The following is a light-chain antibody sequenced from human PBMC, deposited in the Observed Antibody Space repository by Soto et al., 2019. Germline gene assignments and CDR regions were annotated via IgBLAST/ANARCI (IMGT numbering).Light chain of an antibody. V-gene: IGKV1-5*01. CDR1: QSIGDS. CDR2: DAS. J-gene: IGKJ4*01. CDR3: HQYNSYHT. Sequence: DIQMTQSPATLSASVGDRVTITCRASQSIGDSLAWYQQKPGKAPKLLIYDASSLESGVPSRFSGSGSGTEFTLTISSLQPDDFATYYCHQYNSYHTFGGGTKVDIK.